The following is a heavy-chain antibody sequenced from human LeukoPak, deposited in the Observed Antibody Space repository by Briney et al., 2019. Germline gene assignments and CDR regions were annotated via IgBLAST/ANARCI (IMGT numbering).Heavy chain of an antibody. J-gene: IGHJ2*01. CDR2: IYYSGSN. V-gene: IGHV4-59*01. CDR3: ARVSSSWYQDWYFDL. D-gene: IGHD6-13*01. CDR1: GGSISSYY. Sequence: SETLSLTCTVFGGSISSYYWSWIRQPPGKGLEGIGYIYYSGSNNYNPSLKSRVTISVDTSKNQFSLKLSSVTAADTAVYYCARVSSSWYQDWYFDLWGRGTLVTVSS.